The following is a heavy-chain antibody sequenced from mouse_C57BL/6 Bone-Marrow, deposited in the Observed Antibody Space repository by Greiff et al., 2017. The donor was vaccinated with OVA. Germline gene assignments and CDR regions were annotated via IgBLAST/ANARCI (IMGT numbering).Heavy chain of an antibody. J-gene: IGHJ3*01. CDR1: GYSITSGYY. CDR3: ASNGWFAY. CDR2: ISYDGSN. V-gene: IGHV3-6*02. Sequence: DVQLQESGPGLVKPSQSLSLTCSVTGYSITSGYYWNWIRQFPGNKLEWMGYISYDGSNNYNPSLKNRISITRDTSKNQFFLKLNSVTTEDTATYYCASNGWFAYWGQGTLVTVSA.